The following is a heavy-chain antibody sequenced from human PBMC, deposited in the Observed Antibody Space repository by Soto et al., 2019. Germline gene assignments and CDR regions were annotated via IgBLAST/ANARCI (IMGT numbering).Heavy chain of an antibody. CDR2: TYYRSKWYN. D-gene: IGHD3-22*01. J-gene: IGHJ4*02. CDR3: ARSGPGGYIEY. CDR1: GYSVSSNSAA. V-gene: IGHV6-1*01. Sequence: SQTLSLTCAISGYSVSSNSAALNWISQSPSRGLEWLGRTYYRSKWYNHYAVSVKSRITVNPDTSNNQFSLQLNSVTPEDTAVYYCARSGPGGYIEYWGQGTMVTVSS.